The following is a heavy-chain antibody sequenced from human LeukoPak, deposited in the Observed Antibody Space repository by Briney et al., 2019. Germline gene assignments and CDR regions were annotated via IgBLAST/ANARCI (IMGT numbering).Heavy chain of an antibody. V-gene: IGHV3-23*01. CDR3: AKSGTRLWFGEYSTWFDP. CDR1: GFTFSSYA. J-gene: IGHJ5*02. CDR2: ISGSGGST. D-gene: IGHD3-10*01. Sequence: GGSLRLSCAASGFTFSSYAMSWVRQAPGKGLEWVSAISGSGGSTYYADSVKGRFTISRDNSKNTLYLQMNSLRAKDTAVYYCAKSGTRLWFGEYSTWFDPWGQGTLVTVSS.